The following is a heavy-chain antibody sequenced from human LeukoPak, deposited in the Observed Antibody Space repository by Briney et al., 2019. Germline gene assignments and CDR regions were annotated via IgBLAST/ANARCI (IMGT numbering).Heavy chain of an antibody. CDR3: SRGLDSRKLGY. V-gene: IGHV4-31*03. D-gene: IGHD3-22*01. CDR2: IHPSGML. CDR1: GASFNSDVQY. Sequence: SETLSLTCTVSGASFNSDVQYWNWIRHSPGKGLEWIGSIHPSGMLYNNPSLESRVTMSRDTSKNQFSLNLNSVTAADTAVYFFSRGLDSRKLGYWGQGILV. J-gene: IGHJ4*02.